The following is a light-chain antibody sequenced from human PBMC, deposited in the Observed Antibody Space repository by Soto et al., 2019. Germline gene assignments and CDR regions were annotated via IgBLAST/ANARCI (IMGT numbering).Light chain of an antibody. CDR3: QQYNRWPFT. Sequence: EMVMTQSPVTLSVSPGESATLSCRASQSVISNLAWYQQKPGQAPRLLIYGASTRATGIPDRFSGSGSGTELTITISSLQSGDFEVYYCQQYNRWPFTFGPGTKVDIK. CDR2: GAS. V-gene: IGKV3-15*01. J-gene: IGKJ3*01. CDR1: QSVISN.